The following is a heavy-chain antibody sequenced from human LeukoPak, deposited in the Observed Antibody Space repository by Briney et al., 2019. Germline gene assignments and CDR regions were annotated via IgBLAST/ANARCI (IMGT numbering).Heavy chain of an antibody. CDR2: IYYSGST. CDR1: GGSISSYY. Sequence: SETLSLTCTVSGGSISSYYWSWIRQPPGKGLEWIGYIYYSGSTNYNPSLKSRVTISVDTSKNQFSLKLSSVTAADTAVYYCAIGYSSGWASDYWGQGTLVTVSS. J-gene: IGHJ4*02. D-gene: IGHD6-19*01. CDR3: AIGYSSGWASDY. V-gene: IGHV4-59*01.